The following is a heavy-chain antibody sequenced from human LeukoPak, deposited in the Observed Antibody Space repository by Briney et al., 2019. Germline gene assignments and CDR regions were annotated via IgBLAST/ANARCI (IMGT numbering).Heavy chain of an antibody. CDR1: GFTITDHH. J-gene: IGHJ4*02. Sequence: PGGSLRLSCAGAGFTITDHHMAWVRQAPGKGLEWIGRIAITKPNGCTTQSAASGRGRFTISTADSQNSLYLHLKSLKTTDTAVYYCVSVVTTGSGWYHFDNWGLGTLVTVSS. CDR2: AITKPNGCTT. CDR3: VSVVTTGSGWYHFDN. V-gene: IGHV3-72*01. D-gene: IGHD1-1*01.